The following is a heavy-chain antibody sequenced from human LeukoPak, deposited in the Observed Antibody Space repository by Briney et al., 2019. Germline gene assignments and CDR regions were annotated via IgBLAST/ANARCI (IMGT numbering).Heavy chain of an antibody. J-gene: IGHJ4*02. CDR1: GGSISSGNHY. D-gene: IGHD6-13*01. CDR3: ARREAGKPFDF. V-gene: IGHV4-39*01. CDR2: SSSSGIT. Sequence: SETLPLTCIVSGGSISSGNHYWGWIRQPPGKGLEWIGSSSSSGITYYNPSLKSRVTISVDTSMNQFSLNLNFVNAADTAVYFCARREAGKPFDFWGRGTLVTVSS.